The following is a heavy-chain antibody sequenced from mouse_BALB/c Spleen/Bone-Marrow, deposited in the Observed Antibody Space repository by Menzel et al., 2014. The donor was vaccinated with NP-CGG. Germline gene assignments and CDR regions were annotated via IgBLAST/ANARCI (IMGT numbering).Heavy chain of an antibody. CDR1: GFTFSSFG. D-gene: IGHD2-1*01. CDR2: ISSGSGTI. CDR3: ARGDYGNQYFFGY. J-gene: IGHJ2*01. Sequence: VESGGDLVQPGGSRKLSCAASGFTFSSFGMHWVRQAPEKGLEWVAYISSGSGTIYYADAVKGRFTISRDNPKNTLFLQMNSLRSEDTAMYYCARGDYGNQYFFGYWGQGTTITVSS. V-gene: IGHV5-17*02.